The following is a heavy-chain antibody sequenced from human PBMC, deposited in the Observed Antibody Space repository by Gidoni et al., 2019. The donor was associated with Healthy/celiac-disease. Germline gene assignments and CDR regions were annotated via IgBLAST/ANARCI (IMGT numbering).Heavy chain of an antibody. Sequence: QVQLQESGPGLVKPSETLSLTCAVSGYSISSGYYWGWIRQPPGKGLEWIGSIYHSGSTYYNPSLKSRVTISVDTSKNQFSLKLSSVTAADTAVYYCARAPPITMIVVVITPSWFDPWGQGTLVTVSS. CDR3: ARAPPITMIVVVITPSWFDP. J-gene: IGHJ5*02. V-gene: IGHV4-38-2*01. CDR1: GYSISSGYY. CDR2: IYHSGST. D-gene: IGHD3-22*01.